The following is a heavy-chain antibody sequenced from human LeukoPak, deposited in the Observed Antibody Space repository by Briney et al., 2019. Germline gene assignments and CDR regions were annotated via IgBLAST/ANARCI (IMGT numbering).Heavy chain of an antibody. V-gene: IGHV4-39*01. Sequence: SETLSLTCTVSGGSISSSSYYWGWIRQPPGKGLEWIGSIYYSGSTYYSPSLKSRVTISVDTSKNQFSLKLSSVTAADTAVYYCARQGYYYDSSGEGYYFDYWGQGTLVTVSS. CDR3: ARQGYYYDSSGEGYYFDY. D-gene: IGHD3-22*01. CDR2: IYYSGST. J-gene: IGHJ4*02. CDR1: GGSISSSSYY.